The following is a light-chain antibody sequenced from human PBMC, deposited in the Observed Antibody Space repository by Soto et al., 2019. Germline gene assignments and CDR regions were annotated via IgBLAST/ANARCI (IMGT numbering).Light chain of an antibody. J-gene: IGKJ1*01. CDR2: GES. CDR3: QKYNNWPWT. Sequence: EIVMTQSPATLSVSPGERATLSCRASQSVSSNLAWYQQNPGQAPRLLIYGESTRATGIPARFSGSRSGTEFNLTISSLQSEDFAVYYCQKYNNWPWTFGQGTKVEIK. V-gene: IGKV3-15*01. CDR1: QSVSSN.